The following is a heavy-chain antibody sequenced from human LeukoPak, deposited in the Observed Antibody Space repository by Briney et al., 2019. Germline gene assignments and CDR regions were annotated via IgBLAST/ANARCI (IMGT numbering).Heavy chain of an antibody. CDR1: GFAFSSFA. Sequence: PGGSLRLSWVASGFAFSSFAMSWDRQAPGKVLDWDSSISGSGGSTYYADSVKGRFTISRDSSKNTLYLQMNSLRAEDTAVYYCAKGVGTNKGGYYFDYWGQGTPVTVSS. V-gene: IGHV3-23*01. J-gene: IGHJ4*02. D-gene: IGHD1-26*01. CDR2: ISGSGGST. CDR3: AKGVGTNKGGYYFDY.